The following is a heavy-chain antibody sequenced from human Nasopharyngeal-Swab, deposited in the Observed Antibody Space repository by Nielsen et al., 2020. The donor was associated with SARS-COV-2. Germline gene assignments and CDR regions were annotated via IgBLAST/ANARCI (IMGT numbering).Heavy chain of an antibody. J-gene: IGHJ6*03. D-gene: IGHD6-19*01. CDR3: AKSPPRGWGYYYYMDV. V-gene: IGHV4-39*01. Sequence: PGKGLEWVGSIYYSGRTYYNPSLKSRVTISVDTSKNQFSLKLSSVTAADTAVYYCAKSPPRGWGYYYYMDVWGKGTTVTVSS. CDR2: IYYSGRT.